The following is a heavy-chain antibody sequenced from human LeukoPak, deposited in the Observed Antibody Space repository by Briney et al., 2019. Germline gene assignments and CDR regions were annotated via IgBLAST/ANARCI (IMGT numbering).Heavy chain of an antibody. CDR2: ISASGGTT. J-gene: IGHJ4*02. CDR3: TKDYGYHYGHSDN. V-gene: IGHV3-23*01. Sequence: GGSLRLSCVASGFSFSNYAMHWVRQAPGKGLEWVSVISASGGTTFYADSVKGRFTISRDKSKNTLYLRMNSLRVEDTAIYYCTKDYGYHYGHSDNWGQGTLVRVSS. CDR1: GFSFSNYA. D-gene: IGHD3-16*02.